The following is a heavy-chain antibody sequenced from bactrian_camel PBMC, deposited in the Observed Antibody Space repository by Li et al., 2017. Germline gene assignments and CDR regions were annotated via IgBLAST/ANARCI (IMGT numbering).Heavy chain of an antibody. D-gene: IGHD1*01. Sequence: VQLVESGGGLVQPGGSLRLSCAASGLTFSSYAMGWVRQAPGKGLEWVSGIASGGGSTYYADSVKGRFTISGDSSKKTVYLQMDSLKPEDTAVYYCVADGSTWYWYVYWGQGTQVTVS. CDR1: GLTFSSYA. J-gene: IGHJ4*01. CDR3: VADGSTWYWYVY. CDR2: IASGGGST. V-gene: IGHV3S31*01.